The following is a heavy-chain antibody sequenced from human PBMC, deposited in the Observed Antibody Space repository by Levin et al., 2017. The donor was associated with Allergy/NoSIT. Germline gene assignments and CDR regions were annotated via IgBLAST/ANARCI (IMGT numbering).Heavy chain of an antibody. V-gene: IGHV4-38-2*02. Sequence: SETLSLTCAVSGYSISSGYYWGWIRQPPGKGLEWIGSIYHSGSTYYNPSLKSRVTISVDTSKNQFSLKLSSVTAADTAVYYCAREGSLGPVYDFWSGYYNPPRDNWFDPWGQGTLVTVSS. CDR2: IYHSGST. CDR1: GYSISSGYY. CDR3: AREGSLGPVYDFWSGYYNPPRDNWFDP. J-gene: IGHJ5*02. D-gene: IGHD3-3*01.